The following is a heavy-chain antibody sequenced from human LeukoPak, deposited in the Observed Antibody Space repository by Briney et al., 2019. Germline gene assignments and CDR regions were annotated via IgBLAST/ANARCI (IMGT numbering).Heavy chain of an antibody. CDR1: GGSISTYY. CDR2: VDYSGAT. J-gene: IGHJ4*02. CDR3: ARVGSYCFDY. V-gene: IGHV4-59*01. Sequence: SGTLSLTCTVSGGSISTYYWSWIRQPPGKGLEWIGYVDYSGATNYNPSLKSRLTMSVDTSKHQFSLKLSSVTAADTAVYYCARVGSYCFDYWGQGTLVTVSS. D-gene: IGHD3-10*01.